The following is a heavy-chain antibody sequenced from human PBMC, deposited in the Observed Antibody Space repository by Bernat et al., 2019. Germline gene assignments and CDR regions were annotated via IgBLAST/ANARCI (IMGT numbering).Heavy chain of an antibody. D-gene: IGHD5-12*01. Sequence: QVQLVESGGGVVQPGRSLRLSCVASGFTFHFYGMHWVRQAPGRGLEWVAVIWHDGSKKYYADSVKGRFTISRDNSENTVYLQMNSLRADDTAVYYCARASGQNGNDYLDSWGKGTLVTVSS. CDR1: GFTFHFYG. J-gene: IGHJ4*02. V-gene: IGHV3-33*01. CDR3: ARASGQNGNDYLDS. CDR2: IWHDGSKK.